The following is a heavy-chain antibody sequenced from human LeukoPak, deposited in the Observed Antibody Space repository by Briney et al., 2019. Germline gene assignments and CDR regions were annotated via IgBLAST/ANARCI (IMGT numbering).Heavy chain of an antibody. J-gene: IGHJ4*02. CDR3: ARDRSSSWYRPFDY. Sequence: ASVKVSCKASGYTFTGYYMHWVRQAPGQGLEWIGWINPNSGGTNYAQKFQGRVTMTRDTSISTAYMELSRLRSDDTAVYYCARDRSSSWYRPFDYWGQGTLVTVSS. CDR1: GYTFTGYY. D-gene: IGHD6-13*01. CDR2: INPNSGGT. V-gene: IGHV1-2*02.